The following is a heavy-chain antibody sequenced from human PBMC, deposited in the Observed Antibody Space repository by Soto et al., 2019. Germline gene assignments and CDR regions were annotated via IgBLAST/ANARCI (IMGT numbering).Heavy chain of an antibody. D-gene: IGHD3-3*01. CDR1: GYTFTGYY. V-gene: IGHV1-2*04. CDR3: ARSRVYDFWSDYSIDY. Sequence: ASVKVSCKASGYTFTGYYMHWVRQAPGQGLEWMGWINPNSGGTNYAQKFQGWVTMTRDTSISTAYMELSRLRSDDTAVYYCARSRVYDFWSDYSIDYWGQGTLVTVSS. J-gene: IGHJ4*02. CDR2: INPNSGGT.